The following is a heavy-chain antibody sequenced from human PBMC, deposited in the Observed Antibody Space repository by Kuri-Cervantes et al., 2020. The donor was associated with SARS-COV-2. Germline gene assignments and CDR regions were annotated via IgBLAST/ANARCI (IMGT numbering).Heavy chain of an antibody. CDR2: IIPIFGTA. CDR1: GGTFSSYA. CDR3: ARARPRGQDIVVVPAARKDYYYGMDI. Sequence: SVKVSCKASGGTFSSYAISWVRQAPGQGLEWMGGIIPIFGTANYAQKFQGWVTMTRDTSISTAYMELSRLRSDDTAVYYCARARPRGQDIVVVPAARKDYYYGMDIWGQGTTVTVSS. D-gene: IGHD2-2*01. J-gene: IGHJ6*02. V-gene: IGHV1-69*05.